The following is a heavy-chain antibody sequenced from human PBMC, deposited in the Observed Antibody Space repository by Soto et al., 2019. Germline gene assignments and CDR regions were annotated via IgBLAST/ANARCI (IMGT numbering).Heavy chain of an antibody. CDR2: ISGSGDTT. CDR1: GFTFSTYA. J-gene: IGHJ4*02. V-gene: IGHV3-23*01. D-gene: IGHD1-26*01. Sequence: PGGSLRLSCAASGFTFSTYAMSWVRQAPGKGLEWVSAISGSGDTTYYANSVKGRFTISRDNSKNTLYLQMNSLRAEDTAVYYCAKGSYRPRDYWGQGTLVTVSS. CDR3: AKGSYRPRDY.